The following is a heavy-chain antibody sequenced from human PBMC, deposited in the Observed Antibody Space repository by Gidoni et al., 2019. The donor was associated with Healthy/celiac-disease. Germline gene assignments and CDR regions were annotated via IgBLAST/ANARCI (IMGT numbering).Heavy chain of an antibody. D-gene: IGHD4-17*01. CDR2: IWYDGSNK. Sequence: QVQLVESGGGVVQPGRSLRLSCAASGFTFRSYGMHWVRQAPGKGLEWVAVIWYDGSNKYYADSVKGRFTISRDNSKNTLYLQMNSLRAEDTAVYYCARANYGDYGGDAFDIWGQGTMVTVSS. CDR1: GFTFRSYG. CDR3: ARANYGDYGGDAFDI. V-gene: IGHV3-33*08. J-gene: IGHJ3*02.